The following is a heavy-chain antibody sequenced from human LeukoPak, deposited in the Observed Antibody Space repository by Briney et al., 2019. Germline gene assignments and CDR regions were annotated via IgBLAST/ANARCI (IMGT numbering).Heavy chain of an antibody. V-gene: IGHV4-39*01. CDR2: IYYSGST. J-gene: IGHJ4*02. CDR3: ARHFGYAGTDY. D-gene: IGHD6-13*01. CDR1: GGSISSSSYY. Sequence: SETLSLTCTVSGGSISSSSYYWGWIRQPPGKGLEWIGSIYYSGSTYYNPSLKSRVTISVDTSKNQFSLKLSSVTAADTAVYYCARHFGYAGTDYWGQGTLVTVSS.